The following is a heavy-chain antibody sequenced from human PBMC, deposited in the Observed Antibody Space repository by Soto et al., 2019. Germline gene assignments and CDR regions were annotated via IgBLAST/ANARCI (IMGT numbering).Heavy chain of an antibody. CDR2: VDHSGYT. J-gene: IGHJ4*02. D-gene: IGHD2-2*01. CDR3: ARAAIQGHQSVGLPGSSLTLDY. Sequence: PSETLSLTCAVYGESFSGYYWTWIRQPPGKGLEWIGEVDHSGYTNYNPALKSRVTISEDTSKNQFSLKLSSVTAADTAVYYCARAAIQGHQSVGLPGSSLTLDYWGQGILVTVSS. CDR1: GESFSGYY. V-gene: IGHV4-34*01.